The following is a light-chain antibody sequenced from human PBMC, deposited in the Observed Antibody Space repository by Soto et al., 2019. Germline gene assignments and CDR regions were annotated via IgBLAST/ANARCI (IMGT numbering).Light chain of an antibody. J-gene: IGKJ4*01. CDR1: QSVRSY. Sequence: EIVLTQSPATLSLSPGESATLSCRASQSVRSYLAWYQQKPGQAPRLLIYGAYSRATGVPARFSGSGSGTDFTLTISSLEPEDVAIYYCQQRSDWPPLTFGGGTKVEIK. CDR2: GAY. V-gene: IGKV3-11*01. CDR3: QQRSDWPPLT.